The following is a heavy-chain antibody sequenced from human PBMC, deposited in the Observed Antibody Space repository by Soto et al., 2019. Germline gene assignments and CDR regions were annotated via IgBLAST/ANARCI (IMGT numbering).Heavy chain of an antibody. D-gene: IGHD3-22*01. CDR2: IYYSGST. Sequence: SETLSLTCTVSGGSTSSGDYYWSWIRQPPGKGLEWIGYIYYSGSTYYNPSLKSRITISVDTSKNQFSLKLSSVTAADTAVYYCARSAPLYDSSGFYSYLGLWGRGTLVTVYS. J-gene: IGHJ2*01. CDR3: ARSAPLYDSSGFYSYLGL. V-gene: IGHV4-30-4*01. CDR1: GGSTSSGDYY.